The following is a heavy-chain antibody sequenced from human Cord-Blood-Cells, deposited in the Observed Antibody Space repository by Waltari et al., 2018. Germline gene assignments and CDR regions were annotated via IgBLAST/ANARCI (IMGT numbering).Heavy chain of an antibody. Sequence: QVQLQQWGAGLLKPSETLSLTCAVYGGSFRGYYWSWIRPPPGKGLEWIGEINHSGSTNYNPSLKSRVTISVDTSKNQFSLKLSSVTAADTAVYYCARGWGTGTTSTGYMDVWGKGTTVTVSS. V-gene: IGHV4-34*01. CDR3: ARGWGTGTTSTGYMDV. D-gene: IGHD1-7*01. J-gene: IGHJ6*03. CDR1: GGSFRGYY. CDR2: INHSGST.